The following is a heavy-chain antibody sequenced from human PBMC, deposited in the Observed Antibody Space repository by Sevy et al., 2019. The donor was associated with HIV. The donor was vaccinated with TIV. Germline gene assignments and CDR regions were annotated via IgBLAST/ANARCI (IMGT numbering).Heavy chain of an antibody. Sequence: ASVKVSCKASGYTFTNYGVSWVRQAPGQGLEWMGWISGYNGDTNYAQKVQGRLTLTTDTSTSTAYMELRSLRSDDTALYYSAKDSPWVGATSRSFEYWGQGTLVTVSS. V-gene: IGHV1-18*01. CDR2: ISGYNGDT. CDR1: GYTFTNYG. J-gene: IGHJ4*02. CDR3: AKDSPWVGATSRSFEY. D-gene: IGHD1-26*01.